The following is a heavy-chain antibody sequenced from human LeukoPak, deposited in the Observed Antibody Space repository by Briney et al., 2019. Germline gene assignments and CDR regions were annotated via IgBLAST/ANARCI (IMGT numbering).Heavy chain of an antibody. Sequence: SETLSLTCTVSGGSISSYYWSWIRQPPGKGLEWIGYIDTSGSTNYNPSLKSRVTISVDTSKSQFSLKLSSVTAADTAVYYCARQAVDARQAAVMDVWGKGTTVTVSP. CDR2: IDTSGST. CDR3: ARQAVDARQAAVMDV. D-gene: IGHD2-15*01. J-gene: IGHJ6*04. CDR1: GGSISSYY. V-gene: IGHV4-4*09.